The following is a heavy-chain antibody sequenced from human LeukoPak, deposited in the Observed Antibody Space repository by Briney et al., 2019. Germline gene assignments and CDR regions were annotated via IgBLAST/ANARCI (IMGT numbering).Heavy chain of an antibody. CDR1: GFTFSSYS. CDR3: ARGGCTSASCYLFDY. J-gene: IGHJ4*02. CDR2: ISSSSNYI. Sequence: PGGSLRLSCAASGFTFSSYSINWVRQAPGKGLEWVSVISSSSNYIFYADSVKGRFTISRDNAKNSLYLLMNSLRAEDTAVYYCARGGCTSASCYLFDYWGQGTLVTVSS. V-gene: IGHV3-21*01. D-gene: IGHD2-8*02.